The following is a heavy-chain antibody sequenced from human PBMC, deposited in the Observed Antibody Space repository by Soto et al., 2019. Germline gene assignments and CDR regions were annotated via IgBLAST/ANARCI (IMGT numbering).Heavy chain of an antibody. Sequence: GGSLRLSCAASGFTFSSYAMSWVRQAPGKGLEWVSAISGSGGSTYYADSVKGRFTISRDNSKNTLYLQMNSLRAEDTAVYYCAKDPYYDFWSGYWGAFDIWGQGTMVTVSS. CDR1: GFTFSSYA. V-gene: IGHV3-23*01. J-gene: IGHJ3*02. CDR2: ISGSGGST. CDR3: AKDPYYDFWSGYWGAFDI. D-gene: IGHD3-3*01.